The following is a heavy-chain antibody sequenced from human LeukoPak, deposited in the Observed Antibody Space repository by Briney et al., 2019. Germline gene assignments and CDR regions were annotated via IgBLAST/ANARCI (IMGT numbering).Heavy chain of an antibody. CDR2: IIPIFGTA. J-gene: IGHJ5*01. V-gene: IGHV1-69*13. Sequence: ASVKVSCKASGGTFSSYAISWVRQAPGQGLEWMGGIIPIFGTANYAQKFQGRVTITADESTSTAYMELSSLRSEDTAVYYCARVNGCTSSTSCYANWFDSWGQGTLVTVSS. CDR3: ARVNGCTSSTSCYANWFDS. CDR1: GGTFSSYA. D-gene: IGHD2-2*01.